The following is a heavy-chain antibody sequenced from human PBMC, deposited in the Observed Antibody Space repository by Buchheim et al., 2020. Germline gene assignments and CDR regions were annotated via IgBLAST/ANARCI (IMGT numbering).Heavy chain of an antibody. V-gene: IGHV4-34*01. CDR2: INHSGST. CDR1: GGSFSGYY. Sequence: QVQLQQWGAGLLKPSETLSLTCAVYGGSFSGYYWSWIRQPPGKGLEWIGEINHSGSTNYNPSLKSRVTISVDTSKNQFSLKLSSVTAADTAVYYCAGAREGIVVVVAATFYHAFDIWGQGT. CDR3: AGAREGIVVVVAATFYHAFDI. J-gene: IGHJ3*02. D-gene: IGHD2-15*01.